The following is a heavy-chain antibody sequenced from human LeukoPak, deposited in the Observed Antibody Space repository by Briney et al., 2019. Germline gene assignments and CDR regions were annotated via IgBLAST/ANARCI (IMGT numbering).Heavy chain of an antibody. CDR2: ISAYTGNT. V-gene: IGHV1-18*01. Sequence: ASVKVSCKASGYTFTTFGITWVRQAAGQGLEWRGWISAYTGNTYYAPKFQGRLTITTDPSTTTGHMELTSLRSDDTAVYFCASVASTTCDCPDYFDFWGQGTRVTVSS. D-gene: IGHD2-2*01. J-gene: IGHJ4*02. CDR3: ASVASTTCDCPDYFDF. CDR1: GYTFTTFG.